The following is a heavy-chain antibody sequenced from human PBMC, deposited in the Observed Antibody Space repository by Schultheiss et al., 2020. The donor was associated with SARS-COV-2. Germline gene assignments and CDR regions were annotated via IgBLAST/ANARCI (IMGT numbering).Heavy chain of an antibody. V-gene: IGHV4-59*12. CDR2: IYYSGST. Sequence: SQTLSLTCAVYGGSFSGYYWSWIRQPPGKGLEWIGYIYYSGSTNYNPSLKSRVTISVHTSKNQFSLKLSSVTAADTAVYYCAKAVGDGSGAYYGMDVWGQGTTVTVSS. J-gene: IGHJ6*02. CDR1: GGSFSGYY. CDR3: AKAVGDGSGAYYGMDV. D-gene: IGHD3-10*01.